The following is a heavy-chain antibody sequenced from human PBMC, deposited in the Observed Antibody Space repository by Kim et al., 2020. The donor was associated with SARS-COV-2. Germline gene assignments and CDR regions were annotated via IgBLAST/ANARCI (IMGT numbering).Heavy chain of an antibody. CDR3: ARGKGITMVRGSFDY. CDR2: ISAYNGNT. J-gene: IGHJ4*02. Sequence: ASVKVSCKASGYTFTSYGISWVRQAPGQGLEWMGWISAYNGNTNYAQKLQGRVTMTTDTSTSTAYMELRSLRSDDTAVYYCARGKGITMVRGSFDYRGQGTLVTVSS. V-gene: IGHV1-18*01. D-gene: IGHD3-10*01. CDR1: GYTFTSYG.